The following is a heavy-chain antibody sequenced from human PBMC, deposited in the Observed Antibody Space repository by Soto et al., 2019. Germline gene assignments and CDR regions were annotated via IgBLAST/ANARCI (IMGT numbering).Heavy chain of an antibody. J-gene: IGHJ4*02. D-gene: IGHD1-26*01. CDR3: ARAPPGWEGGIDY. CDR2: IYSGGKT. CDR1: GFTVSSNY. Sequence: EVQLVESGGGLIQPGGSLRLSCAASGFTVSSNYMNWVRQAPGKGLEWVSVIYSGGKTYYADSVKGRFTISRDNSKNTLDLQMNSLRAEDTAVYYCARAPPGWEGGIDYWGQGTLVTVSS. V-gene: IGHV3-53*01.